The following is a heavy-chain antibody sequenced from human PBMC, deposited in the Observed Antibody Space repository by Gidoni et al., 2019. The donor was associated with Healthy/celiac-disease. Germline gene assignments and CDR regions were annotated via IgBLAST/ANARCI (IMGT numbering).Heavy chain of an antibody. CDR2: IYSGCST. D-gene: IGHD6-13*01. V-gene: IGHV3-66*01. CDR3: AGAYSSSSPIYYYYGMDV. Sequence: EVQLVESGGGLVQPGGSLRLSCAASGFTVSSNYMSWVRQAPGKGLEWVSVIYSGCSTYYADAVKCRFTISRDNSKNTLYLQMNSLRAEDTAVYYCAGAYSSSSPIYYYYGMDVWGQGTTVTVSS. CDR1: GFTVSSNY. J-gene: IGHJ6*02.